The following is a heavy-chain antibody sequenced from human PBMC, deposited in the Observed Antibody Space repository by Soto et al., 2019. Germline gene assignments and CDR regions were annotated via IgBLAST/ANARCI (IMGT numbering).Heavy chain of an antibody. CDR3: ARDSRPGIVGVLEVDV. CDR1: GFAFSGHT. Sequence: GGYLRLSCAASGFAFSGHTMNWVRQAPGKGLEWVAYIGNTLDTIYYADSVKGRFIISRDNAMKSVYLQMSSLRAEDTAVYYCARDSRPGIVGVLEVDVWGQGTTVIVSS. D-gene: IGHD1-26*01. CDR2: IGNTLDTI. J-gene: IGHJ6*02. V-gene: IGHV3-48*04.